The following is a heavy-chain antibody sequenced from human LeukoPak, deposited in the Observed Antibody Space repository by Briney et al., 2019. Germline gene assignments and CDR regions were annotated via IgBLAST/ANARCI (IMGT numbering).Heavy chain of an antibody. CDR2: IYYSGST. CDR1: GGSISRYY. CDR3: ARNGYDILTGHYWFFDL. J-gene: IGHJ2*01. Sequence: SETLSLTCAVSGGSISRYYRSWIRQPPGKGLEWIGYIYYSGSTNYNPSLKSRVTISVDTSKNQFSLKLSSVTAADTAVYYCARNGYDILTGHYWFFDLWGRGTLVTVSS. D-gene: IGHD3-9*01. V-gene: IGHV4-59*01.